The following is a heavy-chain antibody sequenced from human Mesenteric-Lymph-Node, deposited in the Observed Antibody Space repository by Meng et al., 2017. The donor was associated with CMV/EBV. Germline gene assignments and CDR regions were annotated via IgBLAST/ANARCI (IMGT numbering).Heavy chain of an antibody. CDR2: IKSKTDGGTT. J-gene: IGHJ4*02. Sequence: MNWVRQATGKGLEWVGRIKSKTDGGTTDYAAPVKGRFTISRDDSKNTLYLQMNSLKTEDTAVYYCTTVPYDYVWGSYRGLLFDYWGQGTLVTVSS. D-gene: IGHD3-16*02. CDR3: TTVPYDYVWGSYRGLLFDY. V-gene: IGHV3-15*01.